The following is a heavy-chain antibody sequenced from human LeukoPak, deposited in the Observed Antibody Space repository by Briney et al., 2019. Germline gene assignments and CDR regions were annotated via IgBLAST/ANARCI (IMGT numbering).Heavy chain of an antibody. CDR1: GGTFSSYA. J-gene: IGHJ6*03. CDR2: IIPIFGTA. Sequence: ASVKVSCKASGGTFSSYAISWVRQAPGQGLEWMGGIIPIFGTANYAQKFQGRVTITTDESTSTAYMELSSLRSEDTAVYYCATGGWLQLGYYYYYMDVWGKGTTVTVSS. D-gene: IGHD5-24*01. CDR3: ATGGWLQLGYYYYYMDV. V-gene: IGHV1-69*05.